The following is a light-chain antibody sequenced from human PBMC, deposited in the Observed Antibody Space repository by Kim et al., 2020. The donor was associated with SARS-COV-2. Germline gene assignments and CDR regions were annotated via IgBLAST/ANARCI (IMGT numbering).Light chain of an antibody. CDR2: RNN. V-gene: IGLV1-47*01. J-gene: IGLJ2*01. CDR1: TSNIGSNY. Sequence: HRVTISCSGPTSNIGSNYVYWYQPLPATAPQLLIYRNNQRPSGVPDRFSGSKSGTSASLAISGLRSEDEADYYCAAWDDSLSASVVFGGGTQLTVL. CDR3: AAWDDSLSASVV.